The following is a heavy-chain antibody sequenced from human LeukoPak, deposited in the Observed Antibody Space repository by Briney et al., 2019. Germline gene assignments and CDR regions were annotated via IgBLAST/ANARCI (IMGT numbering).Heavy chain of an antibody. D-gene: IGHD3-10*01. CDR2: IDPCDSYT. Sequence: KPGESLRISCKGSGDSFTSYWISWVRQVPGEGLEWMGRIDPCDSYTNYSPSFQGHVTISADKSISTAYLQCSSLKASDTAMYYCARRQLEYYYGSGSPAGGMDVWGKGTTVTVSS. CDR3: ARRQLEYYYGSGSPAGGMDV. CDR1: GDSFTSYW. J-gene: IGHJ6*04. V-gene: IGHV5-10-1*01.